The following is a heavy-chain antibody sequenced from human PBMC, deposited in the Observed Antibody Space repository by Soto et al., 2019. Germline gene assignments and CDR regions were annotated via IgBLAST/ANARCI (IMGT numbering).Heavy chain of an antibody. V-gene: IGHV3-23*01. Sequence: EVQLLESGGGLVQPGGSLRLSCAASGFTFSTNAMTWVRQAPGKGLEWVSAISGSGLSTYYADSVKGRFTISRDNSKNTLYLQMKSLRDDDTAVYYCAKEGYGGKGNWYFDLWGRGTLVTVSS. J-gene: IGHJ2*01. D-gene: IGHD4-17*01. CDR2: ISGSGLST. CDR1: GFTFSTNA. CDR3: AKEGYGGKGNWYFDL.